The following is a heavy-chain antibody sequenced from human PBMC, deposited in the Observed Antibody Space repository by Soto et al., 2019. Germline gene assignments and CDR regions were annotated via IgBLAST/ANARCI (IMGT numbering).Heavy chain of an antibody. D-gene: IGHD2-15*01. J-gene: IGHJ4*02. CDR2: IIPIFGIA. Sequence: GASVKVSCKASGGTFSSYAISWVRQAPGQGLEWMGGIIPIFGIANYAQKFQGRVTITADESTSTAYMELSSLRSEDTAVYYCARGPLVVAATLYYFDYWGQGTLVTVSS. CDR3: ARGPLVVAATLYYFDY. CDR1: GGTFSSYA. V-gene: IGHV1-69*13.